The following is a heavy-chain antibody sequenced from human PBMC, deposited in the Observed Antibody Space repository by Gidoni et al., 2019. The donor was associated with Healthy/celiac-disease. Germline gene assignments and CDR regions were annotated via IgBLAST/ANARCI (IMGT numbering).Heavy chain of an antibody. CDR3: ARIVVVPAAIDRSFDY. V-gene: IGHV3-7*03. D-gene: IGHD2-2*02. CDR2: IKQDGSEK. Sequence: EVQLVDSGGGLVQPGGSLRLSCAASGFSFSSYWMSWVRQAPGKGLEWVANIKQDGSEKYYVDSVKCRFTISRDNAKNSLYLQMNSLRAEDTAMYYCARIVVVPAAIDRSFDYWGQGTLVTVSS. CDR1: GFSFSSYW. J-gene: IGHJ4*02.